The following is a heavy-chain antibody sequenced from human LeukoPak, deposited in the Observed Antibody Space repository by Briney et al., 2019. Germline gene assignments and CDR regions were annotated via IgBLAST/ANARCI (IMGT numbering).Heavy chain of an antibody. V-gene: IGHV3-30*18. J-gene: IGHJ4*02. Sequence: GGSLRLSCAASGFTFSSYGMHRVRQAPGKGLEWVAVISYDGSNKYYADSVKGRFTISRDNSKNTLYLQMNSLRAEDTAVYYCAKGMGAPYYFDYWGQGTLVTVSS. CDR3: AKGMGAPYYFDY. CDR2: ISYDGSNK. D-gene: IGHD1-26*01. CDR1: GFTFSSYG.